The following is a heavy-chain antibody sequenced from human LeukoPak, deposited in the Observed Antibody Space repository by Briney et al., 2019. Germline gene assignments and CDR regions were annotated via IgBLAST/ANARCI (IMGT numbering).Heavy chain of an antibody. J-gene: IGHJ6*02. V-gene: IGHV4-59*01. Sequence: SETLSLTCTVSGGSISGYYWSWIRQPPGKGLEWTGYIYYSGTTKYNPSLKSRVTISVDTSKNQFSLKPNSVTAADTAVYYCAKISSSIYYGMDVWGQGTTVTVSS. CDR3: AKISSSIYYGMDV. CDR1: GGSISGYY. CDR2: IYYSGTT. D-gene: IGHD6-13*01.